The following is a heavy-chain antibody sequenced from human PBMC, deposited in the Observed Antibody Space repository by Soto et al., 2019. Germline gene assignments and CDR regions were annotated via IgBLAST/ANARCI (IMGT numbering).Heavy chain of an antibody. V-gene: IGHV1-69*13. Sequence: ASVKVSCKASGGTCSSYAISWVRQAPGQGLEWMGGIIPIFGTANYAQKFQGRVTITADESTSTAYMELSSLRSEDTAVYYCARGMAVEMATIRLPFDYWGQGTLVTVSS. J-gene: IGHJ4*02. CDR3: ARGMAVEMATIRLPFDY. CDR2: IIPIFGTA. CDR1: GGTCSSYA. D-gene: IGHD5-12*01.